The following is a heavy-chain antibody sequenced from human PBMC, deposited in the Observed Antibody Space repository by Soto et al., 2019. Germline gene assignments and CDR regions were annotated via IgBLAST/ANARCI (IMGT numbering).Heavy chain of an antibody. CDR1: GFTFSNFA. D-gene: IGHD6-6*01. CDR3: AKGSRSSPPYFFDC. V-gene: IGHV3-23*01. Sequence: GGSLSLSCAASGFTFSNFAMSWVRQAPEKGLEWVSAITDSGVDTYHADSVKGRFTISRDNSENTLYLQMNSLRAEDTAVYFCAKGSRSSPPYFFDCWGQGTLVTVSS. J-gene: IGHJ4*02. CDR2: ITDSGVDT.